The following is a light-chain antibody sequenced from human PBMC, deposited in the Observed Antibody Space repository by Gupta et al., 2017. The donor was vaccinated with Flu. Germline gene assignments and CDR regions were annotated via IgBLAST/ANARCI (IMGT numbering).Light chain of an antibody. CDR3: AAWDDSLKKGWV. CDR1: SSNIGSNT. CDR2: SNN. J-gene: IGLJ3*02. Sequence: QSVLTQPPSASGTPGQRVPISCSGSSSNIGSNTVNWYQQLPGTAPKLLIYSNNQRPSGVPDRFSGSKSGTSASLAISGLQSEDEADYYCAAWDDSLKKGWVFGGGTKLTVL. V-gene: IGLV1-44*01.